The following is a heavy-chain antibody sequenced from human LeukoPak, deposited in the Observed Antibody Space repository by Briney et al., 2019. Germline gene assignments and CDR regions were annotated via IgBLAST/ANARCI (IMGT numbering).Heavy chain of an antibody. CDR3: ATAPILRGEGGEHYKYGMDV. J-gene: IGHJ6*02. D-gene: IGHD2-2*02. Sequence: PETLSLTCGVSVGSISSGNWWSGVRQSPGKGLEWIGEIYHNGTPNYNPSLKSRVTISADTFKNHFSLKLTSVTAADTAVYYCATAPILRGEGGEHYKYGMDVWGQGTTVIVSS. V-gene: IGHV4-4*03. CDR2: IYHNGTP. CDR1: VGSISSGNW.